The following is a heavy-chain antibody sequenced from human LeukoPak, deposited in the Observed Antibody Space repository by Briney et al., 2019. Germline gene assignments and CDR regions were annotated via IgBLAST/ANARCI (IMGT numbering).Heavy chain of an antibody. J-gene: IGHJ6*03. Sequence: GASVKVSCKASGYTFTGYYMHWVRQAPGQGLEWMGWINPNSGGTNYAQKFQGRVTMTRDTSISTAYMELSRLRSDDTAVYYCARGLSHTPQQYDFWSGYYGPFMDVWGKGTTVTVSS. V-gene: IGHV1-2*02. D-gene: IGHD3-3*01. CDR2: INPNSGGT. CDR3: ARGLSHTPQQYDFWSGYYGPFMDV. CDR1: GYTFTGYY.